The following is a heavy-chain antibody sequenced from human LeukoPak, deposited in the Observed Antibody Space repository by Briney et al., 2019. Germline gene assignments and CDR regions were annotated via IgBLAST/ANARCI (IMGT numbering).Heavy chain of an antibody. CDR1: GYTFTGYY. D-gene: IGHD5-18*01. V-gene: IGHV1-2*02. J-gene: IGHJ3*02. Sequence: ASVKVSCKASGYTFTGYYMHWVRQAPGQGLGWMGWINPNSGGTNYAQKFQGRVTMTRDTSISTAYMELSRLRSDDTAVYYCATAGYSYGYGAFDIWGQGTMVTVSS. CDR2: INPNSGGT. CDR3: ATAGYSYGYGAFDI.